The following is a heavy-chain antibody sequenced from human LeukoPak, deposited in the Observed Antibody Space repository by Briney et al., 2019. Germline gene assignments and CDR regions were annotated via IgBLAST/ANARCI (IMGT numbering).Heavy chain of an antibody. CDR3: ARMAVAYYYDY. CDR1: GFTFCSYA. V-gene: IGHV3-64*01. CDR2: ISSNGGST. J-gene: IGHJ4*02. Sequence: GGPLRLSXAASGFTFCSYAMHWVRQAPGKGLEYVSAISSNGGSTYYANSVKGRFTISRDNSKNTLYLQMGSLRAEDMAVYYCARMAVAYYYDYWGQGTLVTVSS. D-gene: IGHD5-24*01.